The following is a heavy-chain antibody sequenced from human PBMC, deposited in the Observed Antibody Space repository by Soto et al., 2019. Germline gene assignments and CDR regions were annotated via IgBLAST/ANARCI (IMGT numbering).Heavy chain of an antibody. V-gene: IGHV1-3*01. CDR3: ARDWLKNYYDSSGYYPTLYGMDV. CDR2: INAGNGNT. D-gene: IGHD3-22*01. CDR1: GYTFTSYG. Sequence: GASVKVSCKASGYTFTSYGMHWVRQAPGQRLEWMGWINAGNGNTKYSQKFQGRVTITRDTSASTAYMELSSLRSEDTAVYYCARDWLKNYYDSSGYYPTLYGMDVWGQGTTVTVSS. J-gene: IGHJ6*02.